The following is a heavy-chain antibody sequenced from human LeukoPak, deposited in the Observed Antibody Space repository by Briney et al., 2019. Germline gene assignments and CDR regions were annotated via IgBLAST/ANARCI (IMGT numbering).Heavy chain of an antibody. CDR3: GRGFGIYIPFAL. J-gene: IGHJ4*02. CDR1: GFSITSGYY. V-gene: IGHV4-38-2*02. D-gene: IGHD2-21*01. Sequence: SETLSLTCTVSGFSITSGYYWGWIRQPPGKGLEWIGSMYHSGSPFYNPSLKSRVTISVDTSKNQFSLELTSVTAADTAVFFCGRGFGIYIPFALWGPGPLAPVS. CDR2: MYHSGSP.